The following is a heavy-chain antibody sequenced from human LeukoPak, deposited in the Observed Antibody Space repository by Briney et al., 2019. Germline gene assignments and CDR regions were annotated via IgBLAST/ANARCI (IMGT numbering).Heavy chain of an antibody. CDR2: ISTYNGNT. Sequence: ASVKVSCKASGYTFTTYGISWVRQAPRQGLEWMGWISTYNGNTNYAQKLQGRVTMTTDTSTTTAYMELRSLRSDDTAVYYCVRSSRPSVDYWGQGTLVTVSS. J-gene: IGHJ4*02. CDR1: GYTFTTYG. D-gene: IGHD6-6*01. CDR3: VRSSRPSVDY. V-gene: IGHV1-18*01.